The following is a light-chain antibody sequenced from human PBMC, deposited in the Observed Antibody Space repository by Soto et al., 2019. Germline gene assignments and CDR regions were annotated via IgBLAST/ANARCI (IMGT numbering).Light chain of an antibody. J-gene: IGLJ2*01. Sequence: SYELTQPPSVSVSPGQTASITCSGGKLGDKYACWYQQKPGQSPVLVIYQDSKRPSGIPERFSGSNSGNTATLTISGTQAMDEADYYCQAWDSSTASVFGGGTKVTVL. CDR2: QDS. V-gene: IGLV3-1*01. CDR3: QAWDSSTASV. CDR1: KLGDKY.